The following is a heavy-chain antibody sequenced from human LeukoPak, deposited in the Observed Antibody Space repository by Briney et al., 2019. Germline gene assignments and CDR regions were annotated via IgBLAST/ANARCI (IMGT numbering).Heavy chain of an antibody. J-gene: IGHJ4*02. CDR1: GFTFSSYA. CDR2: ISGSGGST. CDR3: AKVDYGDQSTYYFDY. V-gene: IGHV3-23*01. Sequence: GGSLRLSCAASGFTFSSYAMSWVRQAPGKGLEWVSAISGSGGSTYYADSVKGRFTISRDNSKNTLYLQMNNLRAEDTAVYYCAKVDYGDQSTYYFDYWGQGTLVTVSS. D-gene: IGHD4-17*01.